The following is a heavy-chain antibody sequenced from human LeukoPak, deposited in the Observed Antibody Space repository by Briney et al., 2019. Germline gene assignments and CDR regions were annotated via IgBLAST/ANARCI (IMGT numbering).Heavy chain of an antibody. CDR2: INPSGGST. Sequence: ASVKVSCKASGYTFTSYYMHWVRQAPGQGLEWMGIINPSGGSTSYAQKFQGRVTMTRDTSTSTVYMELSSLRSEDTAVYYCASTIVGAGGFDPWGQGTLVTASS. V-gene: IGHV1-46*01. D-gene: IGHD1-26*01. CDR3: ASTIVGAGGFDP. J-gene: IGHJ5*02. CDR1: GYTFTSYY.